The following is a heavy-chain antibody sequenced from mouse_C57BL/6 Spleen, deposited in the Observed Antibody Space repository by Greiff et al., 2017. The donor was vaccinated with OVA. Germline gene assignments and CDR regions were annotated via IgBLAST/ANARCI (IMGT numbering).Heavy chain of an antibody. Sequence: VMLVESGAELVKPGASVKMSCKASGYTFTTYPIEWMKQNHGKSLEWIGNFHPYNDDTKYNEKSKGKATLTVEKSSSTVYLELSRLTSDDSAVYYCARGLCDGYSYYAMDYWGQGTSVTVSS. CDR3: ARGLCDGYSYYAMDY. J-gene: IGHJ4*01. CDR2: FHPYNDDT. D-gene: IGHD2-3*01. V-gene: IGHV1-47*01. CDR1: GYTFTTYP.